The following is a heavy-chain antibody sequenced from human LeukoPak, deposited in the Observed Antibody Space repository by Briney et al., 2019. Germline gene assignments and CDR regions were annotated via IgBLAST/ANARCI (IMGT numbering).Heavy chain of an antibody. D-gene: IGHD3-10*01. J-gene: IGHJ5*02. CDR3: AKDMYYYGSARYEKFDP. Sequence: GGSLRLSCAASGFTFSSYGMHWVRQAPGKGLEWVAVISYDGSNKYYADSMKGRFTISRDNSKNTLYLQMNSLRAEDTAVYYCAKDMYYYGSARYEKFDPWGQGTLVTVSS. V-gene: IGHV3-30*18. CDR2: ISYDGSNK. CDR1: GFTFSSYG.